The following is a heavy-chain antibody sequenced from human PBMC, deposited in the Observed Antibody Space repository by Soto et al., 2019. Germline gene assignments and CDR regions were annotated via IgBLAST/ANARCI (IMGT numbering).Heavy chain of an antibody. CDR2: ISYNGKI. J-gene: IGHJ4*02. V-gene: IGHV4-39*01. Sequence: SETLSLTCTVSGGSISSGGYYWSWIRQHPGKGLEWIGSISYNGKIYRSPSLKSRIAMSVDTSKSQFSLSLTSVTAADTAVYYCARSLRATYCGGDCYGFYFDFWGQGVLVTVSS. CDR3: ARSLRATYCGGDCYGFYFDF. CDR1: GGSISSGGYY. D-gene: IGHD2-21*02.